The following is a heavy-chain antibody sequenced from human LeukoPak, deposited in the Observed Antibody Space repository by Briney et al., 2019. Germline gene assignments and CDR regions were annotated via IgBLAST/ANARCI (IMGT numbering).Heavy chain of an antibody. CDR1: GFTFSSYG. Sequence: GGSLRLSCAASGFTFSSYGMHWVRQAPGKGLEWVAVIWYDGSNKYYADSVKGRFTISRDNSKNTLYLQMNSLRAEDTAVYYCAKDHRSGCLGYWGQGTLVTVSS. CDR2: IWYDGSNK. J-gene: IGHJ4*02. CDR3: AKDHRSGCLGY. D-gene: IGHD6-19*01. V-gene: IGHV3-33*06.